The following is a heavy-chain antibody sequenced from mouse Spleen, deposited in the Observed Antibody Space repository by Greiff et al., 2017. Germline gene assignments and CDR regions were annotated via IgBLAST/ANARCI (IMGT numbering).Heavy chain of an antibody. J-gene: IGHJ3*01. D-gene: IGHD1-1*01. CDR3: ARDHYYGNAY. CDR1: GYSITSGYY. V-gene: IGHV3-6*01. CDR2: ISYDGSN. Sequence: ESGPGLVKPSQSLSLTCSVTGYSITSGYYWNWIRQFPGNKLEWMGYISYDGSNNYNPSLKNRISITRDTSKNQFFLKLNSVTTEDTATYYCARDHYYGNAYWGQGTLVTVSA.